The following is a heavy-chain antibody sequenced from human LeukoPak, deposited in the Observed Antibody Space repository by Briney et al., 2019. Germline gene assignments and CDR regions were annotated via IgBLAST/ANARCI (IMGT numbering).Heavy chain of an antibody. J-gene: IGHJ5*02. CDR2: ISGSGGST. CDR3: AKESTVTPGNVNWFDT. Sequence: GGSLRLSCAVSGFAFSSYAMSWVHQAPGKGLEWVSAISGSGGSTYYADSVKGRFTNSRDNSKNTLSLQMNSLRAEDTAVYYCAKESTVTPGNVNWFDTWGQGTLVTVSS. CDR1: GFAFSSYA. V-gene: IGHV3-23*01. D-gene: IGHD4-17*01.